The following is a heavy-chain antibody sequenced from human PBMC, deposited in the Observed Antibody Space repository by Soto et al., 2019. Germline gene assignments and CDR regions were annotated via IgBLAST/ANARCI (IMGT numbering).Heavy chain of an antibody. Sequence: QVQLVQSGAEVKKPGASVKVSCKASGYTLTSYGISWVRQAPGQGLEWMGWISAYNGNTNYAQKLQGRVTMTTDTSTSTAYMELRSLRSDDTAVYYCARDLSSGGGGSYYVSYGMDVWGQGTTVTVSS. D-gene: IGHD1-26*01. J-gene: IGHJ6*02. CDR1: GYTLTSYG. CDR3: ARDLSSGGGGSYYVSYGMDV. V-gene: IGHV1-18*01. CDR2: ISAYNGNT.